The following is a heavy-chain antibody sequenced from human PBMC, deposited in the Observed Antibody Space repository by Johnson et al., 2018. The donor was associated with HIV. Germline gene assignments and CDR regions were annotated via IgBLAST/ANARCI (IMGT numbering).Heavy chain of an antibody. CDR3: ARDRFSALDYDPGAFDI. Sequence: QMLLVESGGGVVQPGRSLRLSCAASGFTFSSYAMHWVRHAPGKGLEWVANIKEDGRVKQFVDSVKGRFTISRDNSKNTLYLQMNSLRAEDTAVYYCARDRFSALDYDPGAFDIWGQGTMVTVSS. CDR2: IKEDGRVK. D-gene: IGHD3-22*01. J-gene: IGHJ3*02. CDR1: GFTFSSYA. V-gene: IGHV3-30*04.